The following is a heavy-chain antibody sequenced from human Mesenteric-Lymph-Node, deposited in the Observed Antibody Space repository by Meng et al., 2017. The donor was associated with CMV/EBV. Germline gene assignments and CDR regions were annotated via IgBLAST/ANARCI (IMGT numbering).Heavy chain of an antibody. D-gene: IGHD2-15*01. CDR2: ISSSSSYI. CDR1: GFTFSSYA. V-gene: IGHV3-21*01. Sequence: GESLKISCAASGFTFSSYAMSWVRQAPGKGLEWVSSISSSSSYIYYADSVKGRFTISRDNAKNSLYLQMNSLRAEDTAVYYCARGGCSGGTCYTGISDFDYWGQGTLVTVSS. CDR3: ARGGCSGGTCYTGISDFDY. J-gene: IGHJ4*02.